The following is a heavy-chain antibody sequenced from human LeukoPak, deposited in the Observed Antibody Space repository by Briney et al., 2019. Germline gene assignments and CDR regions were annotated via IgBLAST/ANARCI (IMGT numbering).Heavy chain of an antibody. V-gene: IGHV3-30-3*01. CDR2: ISYDGNNR. J-gene: IGHJ4*02. CDR1: GFIFNNYA. Sequence: GGSLRLSCAASGFIFNNYAMHWVRQIPGKGLDWVAVISYDGNNRYYADSVRGRFTISRDNSKNTLYLQMSSLRAEDASMYYCARGGSGILTNLDYWGQGALVTVSS. D-gene: IGHD3-9*01. CDR3: ARGGSGILTNLDY.